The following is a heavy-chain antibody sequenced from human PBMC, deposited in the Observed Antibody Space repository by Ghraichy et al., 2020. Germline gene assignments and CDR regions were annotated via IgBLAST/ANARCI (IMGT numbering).Heavy chain of an antibody. V-gene: IGHV6-1*01. CDR2: TYYRSMWYN. CDR1: GDSVSSNSAT. D-gene: IGHD1-26*01. CDR3: ARSGSYLEYLQH. J-gene: IGHJ1*01. Sequence: SQTLSLTCAISGDSVSSNSATWNWIRQSPSGGLECLGRTYYRSMWYNEYAVSVKSRITINADTAKNQVSLQLNSVTPEDTAVYYCARSGSYLEYLQHWGQGTLVTVSS.